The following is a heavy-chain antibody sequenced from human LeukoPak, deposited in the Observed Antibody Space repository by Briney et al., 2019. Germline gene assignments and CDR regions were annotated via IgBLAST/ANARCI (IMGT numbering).Heavy chain of an antibody. D-gene: IGHD5-18*01. V-gene: IGHV3-15*01. Sequence: KPGGSLRLSCAASGFTFNNAWMTWIRQAPGKGLEWVGRIRSKSDGGTADYTAPVKDRFTISRDDSKNTLYLQMNSLKTEDTGVYYCSTTLGYAYGFYWGQGTLVTVSS. CDR3: STTLGYAYGFY. CDR2: IRSKSDGGTA. J-gene: IGHJ4*02. CDR1: GFTFNNAW.